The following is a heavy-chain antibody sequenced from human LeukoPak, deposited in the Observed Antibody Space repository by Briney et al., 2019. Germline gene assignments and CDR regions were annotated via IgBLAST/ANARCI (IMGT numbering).Heavy chain of an antibody. CDR3: ARHIGGGIEDMDV. V-gene: IGHV4-59*08. CDR2: IYVTGSA. Sequence: SETLSLTCIVSGGSIGTYYWSWIRQSPGKGLEWIGYIYVTGSARYNPYLQSRVTISVDTSRNQFFLKMSSVTAADTAVYYCARHIGGGIEDMDVWGTGTKVTVSS. D-gene: IGHD3-16*02. CDR1: GGSIGTYY. J-gene: IGHJ6*03.